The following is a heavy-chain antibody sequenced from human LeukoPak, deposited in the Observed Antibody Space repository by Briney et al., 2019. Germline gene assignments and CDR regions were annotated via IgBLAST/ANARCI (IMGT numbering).Heavy chain of an antibody. CDR1: GGTFSSYA. CDR3: ARHVYCRSTSCSYYYYYMDV. J-gene: IGHJ6*03. V-gene: IGHV1-69*01. CDR2: VIPIFGTA. D-gene: IGHD2-2*01. Sequence: GASVKVSCKASGGTFSSYAISWVRQAPGQGLEWMGGVIPIFGTANYAQKFQGRVTITADESTSTAYMELSSLRSEDTAVYYCARHVYCRSTSCSYYYYYMDVWGKGTTVTVSS.